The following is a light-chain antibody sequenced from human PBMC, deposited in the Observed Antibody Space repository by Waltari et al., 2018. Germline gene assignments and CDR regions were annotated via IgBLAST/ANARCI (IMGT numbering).Light chain of an antibody. CDR3: QQSFITPPWT. V-gene: IGKV1-39*01. CDR1: QSISNY. CDR2: AAS. J-gene: IGKJ2*02. Sequence: DIQMTQSPSSLSASVGDRVTITCRPSQSISNYLNWYQQKSGKAPKLLIYAASHLQSGVPSRFSRSGSATDFTLTINGLEPEDFATYYCQQSFITPPWTFGQGTKLEIK.